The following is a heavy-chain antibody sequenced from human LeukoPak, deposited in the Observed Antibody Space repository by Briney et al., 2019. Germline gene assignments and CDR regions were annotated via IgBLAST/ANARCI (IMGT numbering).Heavy chain of an antibody. J-gene: IGHJ4*02. D-gene: IGHD3-3*01. CDR3: ARENYDFWSGTPYYFDY. CDR2: IYTSGST. CDR1: GGSISSYY. V-gene: IGHV4-4*07. Sequence: PSETLSLTCTVSGGSISSYYWSRIRQPAGKGLEWIGRIYTSGSTNYNPSLKSRVTMSVDTSKNQFSLKLSSVTAADTAVYYCARENYDFWSGTPYYFDYWGQGTLVTVSS.